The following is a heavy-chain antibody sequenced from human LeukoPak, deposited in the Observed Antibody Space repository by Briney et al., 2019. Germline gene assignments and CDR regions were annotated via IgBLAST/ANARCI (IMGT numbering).Heavy chain of an antibody. CDR3: ARDSYYGSGSPCY. D-gene: IGHD3-10*01. J-gene: IGHJ4*02. CDR2: IYYSGST. Sequence: PSETLSLTCTVSGGSICSSSYYWGWIRQPPGKGLEWIGSIYYSGSTYYNPSLKSRVTISVDTSKNQFSLKLSSVTAADTAVYYCARDSYYGSGSPCYWGQGTLVTVSS. CDR1: GGSICSSSYY. V-gene: IGHV4-39*07.